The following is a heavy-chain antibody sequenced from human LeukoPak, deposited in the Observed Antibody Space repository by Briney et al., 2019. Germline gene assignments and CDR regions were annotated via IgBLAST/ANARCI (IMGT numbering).Heavy chain of an antibody. CDR3: ARGMIYYYYMDV. D-gene: IGHD3-16*01. Sequence: ASVTVSCTASVYTFTSHDINWVRQATGQGLEWMGWVNPKSGNTVYAQKFQGRVIFTRNTSISTAYMELSSLRSEDTAVYYCARGMIYYYYMDVWGKGTTVTVSS. CDR1: VYTFTSHD. V-gene: IGHV1-8*03. J-gene: IGHJ6*03. CDR2: VNPKSGNT.